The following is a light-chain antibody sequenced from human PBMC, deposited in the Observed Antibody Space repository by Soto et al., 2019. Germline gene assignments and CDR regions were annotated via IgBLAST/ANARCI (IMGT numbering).Light chain of an antibody. CDR3: QQYNSYSWR. V-gene: IGKV1-5*03. J-gene: IGKJ1*01. CDR1: QTISSW. Sequence: DIKMTQSPSALSGYVRDRVTITCRASQTISSWLAWYQQKPGKAPKLLIYKASTLKSGVPSRFSGSGSGTEFTLTLSSLQAGGFAIYYCQQYNSYSWRFGQGTKVDI. CDR2: KAS.